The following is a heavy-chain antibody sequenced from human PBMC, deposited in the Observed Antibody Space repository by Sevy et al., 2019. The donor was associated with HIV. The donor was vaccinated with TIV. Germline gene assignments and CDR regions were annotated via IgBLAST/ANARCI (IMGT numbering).Heavy chain of an antibody. J-gene: IGHJ4*02. CDR1: AFNFSIYG. V-gene: IGHV3-33*01. Sequence: GGSLRLSCAASAFNFSIYGMHWVRQAPDKGLEWVALIWYDGSNKYYADSVKGRFTISRDNSKSTLYLQMNSLRAEDTAVYYCARARYTSGWGYFDYWGQGTLVTVSS. CDR3: ARARYTSGWGYFDY. D-gene: IGHD6-19*01. CDR2: IWYDGSNK.